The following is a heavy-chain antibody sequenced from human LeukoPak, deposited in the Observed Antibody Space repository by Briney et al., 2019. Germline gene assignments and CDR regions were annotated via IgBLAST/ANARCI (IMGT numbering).Heavy chain of an antibody. Sequence: SGPTLVKPTQTLTLTCTFSGFSLSTSGVGVGWIRQPPGKALEWLALIYWNDDKRYSPSLKSRLTITQDTSKNQVVLTMTNMDPVDTATYYCAHTVQPRFLEWLLSSYYFDYWGQGTLVTVSS. CDR1: GFSLSTSGVG. CDR3: AHTVQPRFLEWLLSSYYFDY. D-gene: IGHD3-3*01. J-gene: IGHJ4*02. CDR2: IYWNDDK. V-gene: IGHV2-5*01.